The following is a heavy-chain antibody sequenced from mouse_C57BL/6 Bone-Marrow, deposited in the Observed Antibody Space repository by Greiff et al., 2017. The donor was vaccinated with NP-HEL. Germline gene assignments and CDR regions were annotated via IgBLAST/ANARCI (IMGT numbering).Heavy chain of an antibody. CDR3: ARGYYGSY. Sequence: QVQLQQPGAELVMPGASVKLSCKASGYTFTSYWMHWVKQRPGQGLEWIGEIDPSDSYTNYNQKFKGKSTLTVDKSSSTAYMQLSSLTSEDSVVYYCARGYYGSYWGQGTTLTVSS. D-gene: IGHD1-1*01. CDR1: GYTFTSYW. V-gene: IGHV1-69*01. CDR2: IDPSDSYT. J-gene: IGHJ2*01.